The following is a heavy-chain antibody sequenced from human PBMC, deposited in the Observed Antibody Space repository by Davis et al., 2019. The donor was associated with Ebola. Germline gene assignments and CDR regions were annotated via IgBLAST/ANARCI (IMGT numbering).Heavy chain of an antibody. Sequence: GESLKISCAASGFSVSSHWMTWVRQAPGKGLESVAKINKDGSQKYYVDSVKGRFTISRDNAQNSLYLQMNSLRAEDTAMYYCAKEDWWRFDPWGQGTQVTVSS. J-gene: IGHJ5*02. CDR2: INKDGSQK. CDR1: GFSVSSHW. V-gene: IGHV3-7*03. D-gene: IGHD2-8*02. CDR3: AKEDWWRFDP.